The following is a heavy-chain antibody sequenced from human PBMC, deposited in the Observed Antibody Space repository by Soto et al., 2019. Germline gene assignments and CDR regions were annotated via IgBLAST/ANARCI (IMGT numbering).Heavy chain of an antibody. CDR3: ARVSSSIVVVPDYGMDV. D-gene: IGHD2-15*01. Sequence: QVQLVQSGVEVKKPGASVKVSCKASGYTFISHGISWVRQAPGQGLEWMGWISGKNGNTNYAQKLQGRVTLTTDTSTSTDYMELWSLRSDDTAVYYCARVSSSIVVVPDYGMDVWGPGTTGTVSS. J-gene: IGHJ6*02. CDR2: ISGKNGNT. CDR1: GYTFISHG. V-gene: IGHV1-18*04.